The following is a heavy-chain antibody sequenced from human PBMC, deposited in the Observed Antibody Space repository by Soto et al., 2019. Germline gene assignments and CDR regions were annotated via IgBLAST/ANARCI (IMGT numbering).Heavy chain of an antibody. J-gene: IGHJ4*02. CDR1: GFSLSTSEVA. D-gene: IGHD3-16*01. CDR3: ARLIDLYVVFDY. V-gene: IGHV2-5*02. CDR2: IYWDDDK. Sequence: SGPTLVNPTQTLTLTCTFSGFSLSTSEVAVGWIRQPPGKALEWLALIYWDDDKRYSPTLNNRLTVTKDTSKNQVVLSMTNVDTVDTGTYFCARLIDLYVVFDYWGQGILVTVSS.